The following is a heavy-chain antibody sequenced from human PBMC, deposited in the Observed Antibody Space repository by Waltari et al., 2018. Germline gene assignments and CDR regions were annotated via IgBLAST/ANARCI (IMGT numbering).Heavy chain of an antibody. CDR1: GFSFTNYG. D-gene: IGHD1-26*01. J-gene: IGHJ6*02. V-gene: IGHV3-33*01. Sequence: QETLVEPGGGVVESGRSLKLPCEACGFSFTNYGLHWVRQAPGKGLEWVAIIWYDGSKKYYADSVKGRFDISRDNSRNTLYLQMDSLRAEDTAVYFCARDQYGESFYYAMNVWGQGTAVTVSS. CDR3: ARDQYGESFYYAMNV. CDR2: IWYDGSKK.